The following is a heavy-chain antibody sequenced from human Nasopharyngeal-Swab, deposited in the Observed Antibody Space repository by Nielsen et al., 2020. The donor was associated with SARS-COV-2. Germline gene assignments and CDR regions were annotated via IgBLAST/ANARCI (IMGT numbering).Heavy chain of an antibody. D-gene: IGHD3-3*01. J-gene: IGHJ4*02. CDR1: GDSVSSNSPA. CDR3: ARVWYSITIFGVVSRILDY. V-gene: IGHV6-1*01. Sequence: SQTLSLTCAISGDSVSSNSPAWNWIRQSPSRGLEWLGRTYYRSKWYNDYAVSVKSRITINPDTSKNQFSLKLSSVTAADTAVYYCARVWYSITIFGVVSRILDYWGQGTLVTVSS. CDR2: TYYRSKWYN.